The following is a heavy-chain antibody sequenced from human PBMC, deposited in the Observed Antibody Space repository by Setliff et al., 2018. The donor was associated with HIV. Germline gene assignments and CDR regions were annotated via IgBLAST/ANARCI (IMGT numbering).Heavy chain of an antibody. D-gene: IGHD2-8*01. J-gene: IGHJ4*02. CDR3: ATDRGFCTLDY. CDR1: GFTFNSYW. V-gene: IGHV3-7*01. CDR2: IGGDGREK. Sequence: GSLKISCAASGFTFNSYWMSWVRQPPGKGLEWVAHIGGDGREKFYLDSVEGRFTISRDNARNSLYLQMNDLRAEDTAVYYCATDRGFCTLDYWGQGTLVTVSS.